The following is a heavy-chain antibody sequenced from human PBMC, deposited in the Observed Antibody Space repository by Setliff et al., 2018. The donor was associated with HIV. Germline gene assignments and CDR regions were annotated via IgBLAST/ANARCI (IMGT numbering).Heavy chain of an antibody. V-gene: IGHV4-4*09. J-gene: IGHJ6*02. Sequence: SETLSLTCTVSGDSINKYYWSWIRQPPVKGLEWIGFIYISGSTMYNPSLKSRVTMSLDTSKNQVSLKLTSVTAADTAVYYCARRSIVGSTRGYYYYALDVWGQGTTVTISS. CDR1: GDSINKYY. CDR3: ARRSIVGSTRGYYYYALDV. D-gene: IGHD1-26*01. CDR2: IYISGST.